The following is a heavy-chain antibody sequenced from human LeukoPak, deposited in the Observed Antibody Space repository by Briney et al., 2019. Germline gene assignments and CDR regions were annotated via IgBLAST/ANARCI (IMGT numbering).Heavy chain of an antibody. V-gene: IGHV3-7*03. CDR2: INHNGNVN. J-gene: IGHJ6*02. Sequence: PGAALRLSCAASGFTFSSYWMDWARQAPGKGLEWLASINHNGNVNYYVDSVKGRFTISRDNAKNSLYLQMSNLRAEDTAVYFCARGGGLDVWGQGATVTVSS. CDR1: GFTFSSYW. CDR3: ARGGGLDV. D-gene: IGHD3-10*01.